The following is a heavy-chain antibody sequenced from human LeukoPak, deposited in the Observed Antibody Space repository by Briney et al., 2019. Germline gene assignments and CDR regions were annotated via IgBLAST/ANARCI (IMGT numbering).Heavy chain of an antibody. D-gene: IGHD3-22*01. CDR1: GFTFSSYA. Sequence: GGSLGLSCAASGFTFSSYAMSWVRQAPGKGLEWVSAISGSGGSTYYADSVKGRFTISRDNSKNTLYLQMNSLRAEDTAVYYCAKDLRMAPRGAYYYDSSGYYVFQHWGQGTLVIVSS. CDR2: ISGSGGST. CDR3: AKDLRMAPRGAYYYDSSGYYVFQH. V-gene: IGHV3-23*01. J-gene: IGHJ1*01.